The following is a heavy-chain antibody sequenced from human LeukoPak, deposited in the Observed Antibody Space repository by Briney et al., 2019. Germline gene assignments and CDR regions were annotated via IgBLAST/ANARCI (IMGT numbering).Heavy chain of an antibody. CDR3: AKDAADYYYYYMDV. CDR1: GFTFSDYS. CDR2: IRYDGNNK. V-gene: IGHV3-30*02. D-gene: IGHD6-25*01. Sequence: GGSLRLSCAASGFTFSDYSMHWVHQAPGKGLNWVAFIRYDGNNKYYADSVKGRFTISRDNSKNTLYLQMNSLRAEDTAVYYCAKDAADYYYYYMDVWGKGTTVTVSS. J-gene: IGHJ6*03.